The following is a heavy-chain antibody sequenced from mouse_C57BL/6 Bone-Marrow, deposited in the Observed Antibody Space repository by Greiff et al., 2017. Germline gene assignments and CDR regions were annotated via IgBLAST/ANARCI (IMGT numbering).Heavy chain of an antibody. Sequence: LEESGAELVKPGASVKLSCKASGYIFTEYTIHWVKQRSGQGLEWIGWFYPGSGSIKYNERFKDKATLTADKSSNTVYMELSRLTSEDSAVYFRERHERYDDYEGYFDYWGQGTTLTVSS. J-gene: IGHJ2*01. CDR3: ERHERYDDYEGYFDY. V-gene: IGHV1-62-2*01. D-gene: IGHD2-4*01. CDR1: GYIFTEYT. CDR2: FYPGSGSI.